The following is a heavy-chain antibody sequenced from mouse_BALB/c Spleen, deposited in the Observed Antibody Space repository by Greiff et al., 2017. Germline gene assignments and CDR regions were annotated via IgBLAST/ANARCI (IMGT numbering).Heavy chain of an antibody. D-gene: IGHD1-1*01. J-gene: IGHJ2*01. CDR2: ISSGSSTI. Sequence: DVKLVESGGGLVQPGGSRKLSCAASGFTFSSFGMHWVRQAPEKGLEWVAYISSGSSTIYYADTVKGRFTISRVNPKNTLFLQMTSLRSEDTAMYYCASSYYGYFDYWGQGTTLTVSS. CDR3: ASSYYGYFDY. V-gene: IGHV5-17*02. CDR1: GFTFSSFG.